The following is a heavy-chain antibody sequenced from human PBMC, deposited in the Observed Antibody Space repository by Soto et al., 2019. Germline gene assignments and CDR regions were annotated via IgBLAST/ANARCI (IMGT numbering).Heavy chain of an antibody. J-gene: IGHJ4*02. V-gene: IGHV3-53*04. Sequence: GGSLRLSCAASGFTVSSNYMSWVRQAPGKGLEWVSVIYSGGSTYYADSVKGRFTISRHNSKNTLYLQMNSLRAEDTAVYYCAFSGYDFPPAFDYWGQGTLVTVSS. CDR3: AFSGYDFPPAFDY. CDR1: GFTVSSNY. D-gene: IGHD5-12*01. CDR2: IYSGGST.